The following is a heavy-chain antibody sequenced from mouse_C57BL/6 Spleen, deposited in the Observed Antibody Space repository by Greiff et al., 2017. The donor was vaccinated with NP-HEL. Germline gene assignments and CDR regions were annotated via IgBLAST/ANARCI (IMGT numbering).Heavy chain of an antibody. J-gene: IGHJ2*01. CDR3: ARQGSYSFDY. CDR1: GFTFSSYG. V-gene: IGHV5-6*01. Sequence: EVKLMESGGDLVKPGGSLKLSCAASGFTFSSYGMSWVRQTPDKRLEWVATISSGGSYTYYPDSVKGRFPISRDNAKNTLYLQMSSLKSEDTAMYYCARQGSYSFDYWGQGTTLTVSS. CDR2: ISSGGSYT.